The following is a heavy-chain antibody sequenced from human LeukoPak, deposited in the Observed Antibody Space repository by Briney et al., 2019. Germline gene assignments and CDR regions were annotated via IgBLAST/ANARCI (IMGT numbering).Heavy chain of an antibody. J-gene: IGHJ4*02. CDR2: IKQDGSEK. Sequence: PGGSLRLSCAASGFTFSSYWMSWVRQAPGKGLEWVANIKQDGSEKYYVDSVKGRFTISRDNAKNSLYLQMNSLRAEDTAVYYCARLKSLPTPDSSGYYLARLWDYWGQGTLVTVSS. CDR3: ARLKSLPTPDSSGYYLARLWDY. CDR1: GFTFSSYW. D-gene: IGHD3-22*01. V-gene: IGHV3-7*01.